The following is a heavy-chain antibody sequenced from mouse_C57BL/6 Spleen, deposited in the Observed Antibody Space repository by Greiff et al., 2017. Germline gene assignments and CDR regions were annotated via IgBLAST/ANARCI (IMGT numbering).Heavy chain of an antibody. J-gene: IGHJ4*01. CDR1: GYPFTSYG. Sequence: VQLQQSGAELARPGASVKLSCKASGYPFTSYGISWVKQRTGQGLEWIGEIYPRSGNTYYNEKFKGKATLTADKSSSPAYMELRSLTSEDSVVYFCSRADDYGAMDYWGQGTSVTVSS. CDR2: IYPRSGNT. V-gene: IGHV1-81*01. CDR3: SRADDYGAMDY.